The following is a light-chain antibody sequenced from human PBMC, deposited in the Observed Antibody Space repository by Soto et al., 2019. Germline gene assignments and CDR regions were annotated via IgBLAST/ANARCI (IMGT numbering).Light chain of an antibody. CDR3: EQYGSAPLT. Sequence: EVVLTQSPGTLSLSPGERATRACRASHSVSSSYLAWYQQKPGQAPRLLIYGASRRTTGIPDRFSGTGSGTDFTLTISRLEPEDFAVYYCEQYGSAPLTFGGGTKVEIK. CDR2: GAS. V-gene: IGKV3-20*01. J-gene: IGKJ4*01. CDR1: HSVSSSY.